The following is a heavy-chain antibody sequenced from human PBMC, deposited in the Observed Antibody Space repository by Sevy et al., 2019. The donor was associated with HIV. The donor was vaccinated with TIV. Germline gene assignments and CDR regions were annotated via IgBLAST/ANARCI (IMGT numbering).Heavy chain of an antibody. V-gene: IGHV1-18*01. D-gene: IGHD3-22*01. CDR2: ISAYNGNT. Sequence: ASVKVSCKASGYTFTSYGISWVRQAPGQGLEWMGWISAYNGNTNYAQKLQGRVTMTTDTSTSTAYMELRSLRSDDTAVYYCARDPPYDSSGYYSDAFDIWGQGTMVTVSS. CDR1: GYTFTSYG. CDR3: ARDPPYDSSGYYSDAFDI. J-gene: IGHJ3*02.